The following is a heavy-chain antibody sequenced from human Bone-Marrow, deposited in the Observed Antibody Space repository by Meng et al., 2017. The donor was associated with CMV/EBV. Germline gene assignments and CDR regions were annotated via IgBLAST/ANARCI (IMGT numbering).Heavy chain of an antibody. CDR3: ARDRTDGYFIFDY. V-gene: IGHV1-18*01. CDR2: ISAYNGNT. CDR1: GYTFTSCG. D-gene: IGHD5-24*01. Sequence: VQLVQYGAEVKKHGVSVNVFCEACGYTFTSCGISWVRQAPGQGLEWMGWISAYNGNTNYAQKLQGRVTMTTDTSTSTAYMELRSLRSDDTAVYYCARDRTDGYFIFDYWGQGTLVTVSS. J-gene: IGHJ4*02.